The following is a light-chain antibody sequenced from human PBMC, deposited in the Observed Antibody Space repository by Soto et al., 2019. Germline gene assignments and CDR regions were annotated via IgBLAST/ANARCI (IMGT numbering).Light chain of an antibody. Sequence: DIVLTQSPATLSVSPGERATLSCRASLPISNKLAWYQQRPGQSLRLLIYGASARAHGVPARFSGSGSGTGFPLPISRLQSEDLAVYYCQQYENWPPAVTFGGGTNVEI. CDR3: QQYENWPPAVT. V-gene: IGKV3-15*01. CDR2: GAS. CDR1: LPISNK. J-gene: IGKJ4*01.